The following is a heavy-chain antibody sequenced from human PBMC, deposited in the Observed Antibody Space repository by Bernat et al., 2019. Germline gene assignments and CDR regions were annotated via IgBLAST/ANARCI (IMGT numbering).Heavy chain of an antibody. J-gene: IGHJ4*02. CDR2: ISGSGDNT. D-gene: IGHD2-21*02. CDR1: GFTFSSYA. CDR3: AKEVAAIKAYLDY. Sequence: EVQLLESGGGLVQPGGSLRLSCVASGFTFSSYAMSWVRQAPGKGLEWVSVISGSGDNTYYANSVKGRFTISRDNSKNTLYLQMNSLRAEDTAIYYCAKEVAAIKAYLDYWGQGALVAVSS. V-gene: IGHV3-23*01.